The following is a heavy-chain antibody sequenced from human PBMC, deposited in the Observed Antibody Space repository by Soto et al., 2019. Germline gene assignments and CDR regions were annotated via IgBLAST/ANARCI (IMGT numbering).Heavy chain of an antibody. V-gene: IGHV3-48*02. J-gene: IGHJ3*02. CDR2: ISSSSTI. CDR3: ARWSGAFDI. CDR1: GFTFSSYS. Sequence: EVQLVESGGGLVQPGGSLRLSCAASGFTFSSYSMNWVRQAPGKGLEWVSYISSSSTIYYADSVKGRFTISRDNAKNSLYLQMNSLRDEDTAVYYCARWSGAFDIWGQGTMVTVSS. D-gene: IGHD1-26*01.